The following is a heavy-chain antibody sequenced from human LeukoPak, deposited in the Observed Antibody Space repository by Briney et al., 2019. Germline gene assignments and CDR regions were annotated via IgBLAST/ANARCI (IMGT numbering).Heavy chain of an antibody. J-gene: IGHJ4*02. CDR2: IYYRGST. CDR1: GGSISSRSYY. D-gene: IGHD3-22*01. CDR3: ARVGVYDSSRRQFDY. V-gene: IGHV4-39*07. Sequence: PSETLSLTCTLSGGSISSRSYYWGWIRQPPGKGLEWIGSIYYRGSTYYNPSLKSRVTISVDTSKNQFSLKLSSVTAADTAVYYCARVGVYDSSRRQFDYWGQGTLATVSS.